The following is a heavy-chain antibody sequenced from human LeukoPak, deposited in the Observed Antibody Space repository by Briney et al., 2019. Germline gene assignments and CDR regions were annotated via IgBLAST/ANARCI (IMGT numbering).Heavy chain of an antibody. CDR2: ISYDGSNK. CDR3: ARGSDFWSGYRNWFDP. V-gene: IGHV3-30*04. Sequence: PGGSLRLSCAASGFTFSSYAMHWVRQAPGKGLEWVAVISYDGSNKYYADSVKGRFTISRDNSKNTLYLQMNSLRAEDTAVYYCARGSDFWSGYRNWFDPWGQGTLVTVSS. J-gene: IGHJ5*02. D-gene: IGHD3-3*01. CDR1: GFTFSSYA.